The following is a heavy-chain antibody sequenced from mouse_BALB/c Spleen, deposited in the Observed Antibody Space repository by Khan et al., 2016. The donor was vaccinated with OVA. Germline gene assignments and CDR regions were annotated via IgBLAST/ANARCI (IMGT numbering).Heavy chain of an antibody. CDR3: DRSYGYDVGGFDY. V-gene: IGHV2-9*02. J-gene: IGHJ3*01. CDR2: IWTGGIT. CDR1: GFSLSNYG. Sequence: VQLQESGPGLVAPSQSLSITCTVSGFSLSNYGVHWVRQPPGKGLEWLGVIWTGGITNYNSALMSRLSIIKDNSKSQVFLKMNRLQTADTAIYSYDRSYGYDVGGFDYWGQGTLVTVSA. D-gene: IGHD2-2*01.